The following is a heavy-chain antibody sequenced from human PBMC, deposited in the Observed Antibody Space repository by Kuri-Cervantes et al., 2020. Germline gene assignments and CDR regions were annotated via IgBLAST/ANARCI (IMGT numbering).Heavy chain of an antibody. Sequence: GESLKISCAASGFTVSSNYMSWVRQAPGKGLEWVSVIYSGGSTYYADSVKGRFTISRDNSKNTLYLQMNSLRAEDTAVYYCARVGCSGGSCYYYYYGLDVWGQGTTVTVSS. D-gene: IGHD2-15*01. CDR3: ARVGCSGGSCYYYYYGLDV. V-gene: IGHV3-66*01. CDR2: IYSGGST. CDR1: GFTVSSNY. J-gene: IGHJ6*02.